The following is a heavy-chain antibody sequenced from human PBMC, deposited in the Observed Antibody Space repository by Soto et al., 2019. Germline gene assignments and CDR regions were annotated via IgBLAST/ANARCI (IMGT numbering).Heavy chain of an antibody. V-gene: IGHV3-23*01. J-gene: IGHJ4*02. CDR3: AKFTSSGWYPPFDY. Sequence: GGSLRLSCAASVFTCSSYAMSWVRQAPGKGLEWVSAISGSGGSTYYADSVKGRFTISRDNSKNTLYLQMNSLRAEDTAVYYCAKFTSSGWYPPFDYWGQGTLVTVSS. CDR1: VFTCSSYA. D-gene: IGHD6-19*01. CDR2: ISGSGGST.